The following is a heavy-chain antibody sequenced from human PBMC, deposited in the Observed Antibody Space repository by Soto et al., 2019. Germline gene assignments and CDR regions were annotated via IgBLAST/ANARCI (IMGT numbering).Heavy chain of an antibody. CDR3: IRRSQDDSSGYFAN. J-gene: IGHJ4*02. CDR1: GFTFSGSA. Sequence: EVQLVESGGGLVQPGGSLKVSCAASGFTFSGSAMQWVRQASGKGLEWVGRVRSKANSYATAYAASVKGRFTISRDDSKNTAYLQMNSLQTEDTAVYYCIRRSQDDSSGYFANWGQGTLVTVST. D-gene: IGHD3-22*01. CDR2: VRSKANSYAT. V-gene: IGHV3-73*02.